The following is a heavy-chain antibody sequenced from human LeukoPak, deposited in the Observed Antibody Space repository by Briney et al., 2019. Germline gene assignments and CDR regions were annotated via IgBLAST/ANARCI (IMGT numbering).Heavy chain of an antibody. CDR3: AREHPYDFWSENRGGGGMDV. V-gene: IGHV1-69*13. D-gene: IGHD3-3*01. CDR2: IIPIFGTA. CDR1: GGTFSSYA. Sequence: GASVKVSCKASGGTFSSYAISWVRQAPGQGLEWMGGIIPIFGTANYAQKFQGRVTITADESTSTAYMELSSLRSEDTAVYYCAREHPYDFWSENRGGGGMDVWGQGTTVTVSS. J-gene: IGHJ6*02.